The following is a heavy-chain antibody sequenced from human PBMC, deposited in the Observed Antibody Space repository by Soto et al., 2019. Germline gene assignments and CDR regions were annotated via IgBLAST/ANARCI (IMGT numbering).Heavy chain of an antibody. CDR3: ARDLTGGPTYYDFWSGYSPVDY. J-gene: IGHJ4*02. CDR1: GYNFTSYY. Sequence: ASVKVSCKASGYNFTSYYMHWVRQAPGQGLEWMGKIDPSGGSTSYAQKFQGRVSMTRDTSTSTVHMDLNSLRSEDTAVYYCARDLTGGPTYYDFWSGYSPVDYWGLGTLVTVSS. CDR2: IDPSGGST. V-gene: IGHV1-46*03. D-gene: IGHD3-3*01.